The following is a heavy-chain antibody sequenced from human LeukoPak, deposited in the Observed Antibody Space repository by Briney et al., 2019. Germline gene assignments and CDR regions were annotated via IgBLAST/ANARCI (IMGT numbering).Heavy chain of an antibody. CDR2: IYSGGST. V-gene: IGHV3-66*01. D-gene: IGHD3-22*01. CDR3: ARDKGLGSGSYWGY. CDR1: GFTVSGNC. Sequence: GGSLRLSCAASGFTVSGNCMSWVRQAPGKGLEWVSVIYSGGSTYYADSVKGRFTISRDNSKNTLYLQMNSLRAEDTAVYYCARDKGLGSGSYWGYWGQGTLVTVSS. J-gene: IGHJ4*02.